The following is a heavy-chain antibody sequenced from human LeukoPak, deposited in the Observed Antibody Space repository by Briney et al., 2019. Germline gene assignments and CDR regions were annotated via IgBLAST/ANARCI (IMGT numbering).Heavy chain of an antibody. CDR1: GYTFISYD. CDR3: ASTHSSGWYDDWFDP. CDR2: IIPIFGTA. V-gene: IGHV1-69*05. J-gene: IGHJ5*02. Sequence: SVKVSCKASGYTFISYDINWVRQATGQGLEWMGRIIPIFGTANYAQKFQGRVTITTDESTSTAYMELSSLRSEDTAVYYCASTHSSGWYDDWFDPWGQGTLVTVSS. D-gene: IGHD6-19*01.